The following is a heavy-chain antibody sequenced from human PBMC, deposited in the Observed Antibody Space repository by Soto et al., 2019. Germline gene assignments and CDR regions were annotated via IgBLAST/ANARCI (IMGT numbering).Heavy chain of an antibody. D-gene: IGHD3-3*01. V-gene: IGHV3-74*01. Sequence: EVQLVESGGGLVQPGGSLRLSCAASGFTFSAYWMHWVRQAPGKGLVWVSHINTDESDTNYASSVKGRFTISRDNTKNTLYLQINSLRVEDTAVYYCTRDLPYYDFWSGYTYDAFDVWGQGTMVTVSS. CDR2: INTDESDT. CDR1: GFTFSAYW. CDR3: TRDLPYYDFWSGYTYDAFDV. J-gene: IGHJ3*01.